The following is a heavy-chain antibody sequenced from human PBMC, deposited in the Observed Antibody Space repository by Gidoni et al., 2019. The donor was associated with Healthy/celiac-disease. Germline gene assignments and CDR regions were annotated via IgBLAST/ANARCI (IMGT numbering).Heavy chain of an antibody. Sequence: EVQLEESGGGLVQPGGSMRLSCSTSGFTFSSFEMTWGRQAPGKGLEWISYISSSGSIINYADSVEGRFTISRDNANNSRYLQMSSLRAEDTAIYYCARGYYDSSGYCASREIYYFDYWGQGTLVTVSS. CDR3: ARGYYDSSGYCASREIYYFDY. CDR2: ISSSGSII. CDR1: GFTFSSFE. J-gene: IGHJ4*02. D-gene: IGHD3-22*01. V-gene: IGHV3-48*03.